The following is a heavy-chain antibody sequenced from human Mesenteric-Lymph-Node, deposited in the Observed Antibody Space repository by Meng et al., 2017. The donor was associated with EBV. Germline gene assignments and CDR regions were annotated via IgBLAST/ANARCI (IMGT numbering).Heavy chain of an antibody. CDR2: IYHRGST. Sequence: QVALQESGPGLVKPSGTLSLTCAVSGGSISTSNWWSWVRQPPGKGLEWIGEIYHRGSTNYNPSLTSRVTISVDESKNEFSLSLTSVTAADTAVYFCARVNEGQWLVRGAFDYWGQGTLVTVSS. J-gene: IGHJ4*02. CDR1: GGSISTSNW. CDR3: ARVNEGQWLVRGAFDY. V-gene: IGHV4-4*02. D-gene: IGHD6-19*01.